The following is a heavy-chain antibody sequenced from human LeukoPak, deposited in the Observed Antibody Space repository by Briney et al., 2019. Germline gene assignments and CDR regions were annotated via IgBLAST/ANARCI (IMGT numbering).Heavy chain of an antibody. V-gene: IGHV4-31*03. Sequence: SQTLSLTCTVSGGSISSGGYYWSWIRQHPGKDVEWIGSIYHSGSTYYNPSLKSRVTISVDTSKNQFSLKLSSVTAADTAVYYCARDSNLRYFDWLPTGSYFDYWGQGTLVTVSS. CDR3: ARDSNLRYFDWLPTGSYFDY. D-gene: IGHD3-9*01. CDR1: GGSISSGGYY. CDR2: IYHSGST. J-gene: IGHJ4*02.